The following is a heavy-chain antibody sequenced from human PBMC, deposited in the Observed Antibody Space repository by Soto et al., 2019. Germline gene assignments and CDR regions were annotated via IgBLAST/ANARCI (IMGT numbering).Heavy chain of an antibody. D-gene: IGHD6-19*01. J-gene: IGHJ6*02. CDR3: ARYSSGWPGNGMDV. Sequence: TLSLPCTVSHGSISNYFWSWIRQSPGKGLEWIGYVYYTGSTSYNPSLKGRVTMSVDTSKMQFSLKLSSVTAADTAVYYCARYSSGWPGNGMDVWGQGTTVTAP. CDR1: HGSISNYF. CDR2: VYYTGST. V-gene: IGHV4-59*01.